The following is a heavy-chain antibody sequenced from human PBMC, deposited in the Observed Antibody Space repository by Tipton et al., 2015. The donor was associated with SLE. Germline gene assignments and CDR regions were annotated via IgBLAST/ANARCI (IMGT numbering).Heavy chain of an antibody. Sequence: TLSLTCAVYGGSFSGYSWNWIRQPPGKGLEWIGDINHSGSTNYNPSLKSRVTISVDTSKNQFSLKLNSVTAADTAVYYCARRRGYSYGYGGTDWYFDLWGRGTLVTVSS. CDR1: GGSFSGYS. CDR2: INHSGST. D-gene: IGHD5-18*01. V-gene: IGHV4-34*01. CDR3: ARRRGYSYGYGGTDWYFDL. J-gene: IGHJ2*01.